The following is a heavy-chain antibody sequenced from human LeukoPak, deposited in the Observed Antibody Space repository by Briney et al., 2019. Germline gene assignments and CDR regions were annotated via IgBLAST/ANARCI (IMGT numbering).Heavy chain of an antibody. V-gene: IGHV3-21*01. D-gene: IGHD3-10*01. J-gene: IGHJ6*02. Sequence: GGSLRLSCAASGFTFSSYSMNWVRQAPGKGLEWVSSISSSSSYIYYADSVKGRFTISRDNAKNSLYLQMNSLRAEDRAVYYCARNRPEFDSVPGYHNGFDVWGQGTTVTVSS. CDR2: ISSSSSYI. CDR3: ARNRPEFDSVPGYHNGFDV. CDR1: GFTFSSYS.